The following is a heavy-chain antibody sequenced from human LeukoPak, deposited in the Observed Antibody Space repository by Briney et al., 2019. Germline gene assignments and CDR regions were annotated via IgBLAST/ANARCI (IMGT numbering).Heavy chain of an antibody. D-gene: IGHD3-9*01. J-gene: IGHJ4*02. Sequence: SETLSLTCAVSGVSIFSSYWNWVRQPPGKGLEWIGYVHYSGSTNYNPSLKSRVTISVDTSKSQFSLKLSSATAADTAVYYCATGRSIRYFDYWGQGTLLTVSS. CDR2: VHYSGST. CDR1: GVSIFSSY. V-gene: IGHV4-59*12. CDR3: ATGRSIRYFDY.